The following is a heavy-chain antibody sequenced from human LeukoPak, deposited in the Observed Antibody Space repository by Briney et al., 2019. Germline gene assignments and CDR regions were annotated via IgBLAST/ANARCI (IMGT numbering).Heavy chain of an antibody. D-gene: IGHD3-22*01. V-gene: IGHV4-4*07. J-gene: IGHJ5*02. Sequence: SETLSLTCTVSGGSISSYYWSWIRQPAGKGLEWIGRIYSSGSTNCNPSLKSRVTISVDTSKKQFSLKLNSVTAADTAVYYCAREKIGYYDSSGRGWFDPWGQGTLVTVSS. CDR1: GGSISSYY. CDR3: AREKIGYYDSSGRGWFDP. CDR2: IYSSGST.